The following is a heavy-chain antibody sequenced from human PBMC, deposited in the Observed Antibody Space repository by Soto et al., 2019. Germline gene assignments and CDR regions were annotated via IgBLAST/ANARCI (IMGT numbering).Heavy chain of an antibody. V-gene: IGHV5-51*01. D-gene: IGHD2-15*01. CDR3: ARPPGSGTLFAY. CDR1: GYSLTNYW. J-gene: IGHJ4*02. Sequence: GAALKISCEASGYSLTNYWRGWDRQVPGSGLEWVGILYPGNSDTRYRPSFQGQVTISADKSISTAYLQWSSLKASDTAIYYCARPPGSGTLFAYWGQGTPVTVSS. CDR2: LYPGNSDT.